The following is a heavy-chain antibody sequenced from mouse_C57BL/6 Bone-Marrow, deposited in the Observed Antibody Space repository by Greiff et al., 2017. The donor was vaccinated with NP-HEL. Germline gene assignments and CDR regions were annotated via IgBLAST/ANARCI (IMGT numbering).Heavy chain of an antibody. CDR1: GYAFTSYW. V-gene: IGHV1-53*01. CDR2: INPSNGGT. CDR3: AREKNGYYVYFDY. Sequence: QVQLQQPGTELVKPGASVKLSCKASGYAFTSYWMHWVKQRPGQGLEWIGNINPSNGGTNYNEKFKSKATLTVDKSSSTAYMQLSSLTSEDSAVYYCAREKNGYYVYFDYWGQGTTLTVSS. D-gene: IGHD2-3*01. J-gene: IGHJ2*01.